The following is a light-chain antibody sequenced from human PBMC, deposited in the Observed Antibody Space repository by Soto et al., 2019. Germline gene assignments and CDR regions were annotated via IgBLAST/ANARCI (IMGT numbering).Light chain of an antibody. CDR2: YES. CDR1: NIGSKS. J-gene: IGLJ2*01. CDR3: QVWDSGSDHPGV. Sequence: SYELTQSPSVSVAPGKTARITCGGNNIGSKSVHWYQQKPGQAPVVVIYYESDRPSGIPERFSGSNSGNTATLTISRIEAGDEADYYCQVWDSGSDHPGVFGGGTKLTVL. V-gene: IGLV3-21*04.